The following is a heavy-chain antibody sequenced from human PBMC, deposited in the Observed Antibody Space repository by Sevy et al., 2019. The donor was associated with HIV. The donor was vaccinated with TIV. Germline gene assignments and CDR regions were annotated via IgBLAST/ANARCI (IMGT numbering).Heavy chain of an antibody. CDR3: ARVNQRFGELLTMGEYAFDV. CDR2: VYSTGST. V-gene: IGHV4-59*01. Sequence: SETLSLTCTVSGGSINTFYWSWIRQPPGKGLEWMGYVYSTGSTNHNPSLKSRLIISVDTPKNQFSLMLRSVTAADTAVYYCARVNQRFGELLTMGEYAFDVWGPGTTVTVSS. D-gene: IGHD3-10*01. CDR1: GGSINTFY. J-gene: IGHJ3*01.